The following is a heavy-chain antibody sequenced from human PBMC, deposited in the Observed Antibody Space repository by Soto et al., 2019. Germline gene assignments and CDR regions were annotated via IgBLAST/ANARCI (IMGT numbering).Heavy chain of an antibody. CDR1: GNTFTSYA. D-gene: IGHD3-16*01. CDR3: AREGVRGMDV. J-gene: IGHJ6*02. CDR2: INAGNGNT. V-gene: IGHV1-3*01. Sequence: GASVKVSCKASGNTFTSYAMHWVRQAPGQRLEWMGWINAGNGNTKYAQKFQGRVTMTRNTSISTAYMELSSLRSEDTAVYYCAREGVRGMDVWGQGTTVTSP.